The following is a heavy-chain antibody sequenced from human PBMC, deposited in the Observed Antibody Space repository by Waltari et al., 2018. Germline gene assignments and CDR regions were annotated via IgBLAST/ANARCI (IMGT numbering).Heavy chain of an antibody. V-gene: IGHV1-8*01. J-gene: IGHJ4*02. CDR1: GYTFTSYD. CDR3: ARRPAGSHFDY. CDR2: MNPNSGNT. Sequence: QVQLVQSGAEVKRPGASVTVSCKASGYTFTSYDVNWVRQAPGQGLEGMGRMNPNSGNTDYAQKFQDRVTMTRSTSLNTAYMELSSLRPEDTAVYYCARRPAGSHFDYWGQGTLVTVSS. D-gene: IGHD2-2*01.